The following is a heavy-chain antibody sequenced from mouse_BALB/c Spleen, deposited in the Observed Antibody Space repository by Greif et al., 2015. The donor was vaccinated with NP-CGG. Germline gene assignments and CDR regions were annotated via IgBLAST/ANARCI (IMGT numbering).Heavy chain of an antibody. J-gene: IGHJ3*01. CDR2: IYPGNVNT. CDR3: ARDSEGFAY. Sequence: QVQLQQSGPELVKPGASVRISCKASGYTFTSYYIHWVKQRPGQGLEWIGWIYPGNVNTNYNEKFKGKATLTADKSSSXAYMQLSSLTSEDSAVYFCARDSEGFAYWGQGTLVTVSA. V-gene: IGHV1S56*01. CDR1: GYTFTSYY.